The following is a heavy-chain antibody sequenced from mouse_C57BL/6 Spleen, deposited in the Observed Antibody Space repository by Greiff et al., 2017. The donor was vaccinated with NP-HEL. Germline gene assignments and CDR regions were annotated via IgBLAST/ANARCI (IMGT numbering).Heavy chain of an antibody. J-gene: IGHJ4*01. Sequence: QVQLQQPGAELVKPGASVTMSCKASGYTFPSYWITWVKQRPGQGLEWIGDIYPGSGSTNYNEKFKSKATLTVDTSSSTAYMQLSSLTSEDSAVYYCARGDDFIGDYAMDYWGQGTSVTVSS. V-gene: IGHV1-55*01. D-gene: IGHD1-1*01. CDR1: GYTFPSYW. CDR3: ARGDDFIGDYAMDY. CDR2: IYPGSGST.